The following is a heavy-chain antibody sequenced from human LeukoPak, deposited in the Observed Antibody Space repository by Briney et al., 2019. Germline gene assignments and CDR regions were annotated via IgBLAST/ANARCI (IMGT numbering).Heavy chain of an antibody. Sequence: GGSLRLSCAASGLTFRNYAMSWVRQVPGKGQEWVSAISGNGGSTYYADSVKGRFTISRDNSKNTLCLQMNSLRAEDTAVYYCARSGYCSSTSCYRAFDIWGQGTMVTVSS. V-gene: IGHV3-23*01. D-gene: IGHD2-2*02. CDR3: ARSGYCSSTSCYRAFDI. CDR2: ISGNGGST. J-gene: IGHJ3*02. CDR1: GLTFRNYA.